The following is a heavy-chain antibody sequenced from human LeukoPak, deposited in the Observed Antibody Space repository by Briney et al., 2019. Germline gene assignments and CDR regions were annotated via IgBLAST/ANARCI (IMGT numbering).Heavy chain of an antibody. J-gene: IGHJ6*02. CDR2: ISGSGGST. V-gene: IGHV3-23*01. D-gene: IGHD3-22*01. CDR1: GFTFSSYA. Sequence: GGSLRLSCAASGFTFSSYAMSWARQAPGKGLEWVSAISGSGGSTYYADSVKGRFTISRDNSKNTLYLQMNSLRAEDTAVYYCAKANYDSSGYCYYGMDVWGQGTTVTVSS. CDR3: AKANYDSSGYCYYGMDV.